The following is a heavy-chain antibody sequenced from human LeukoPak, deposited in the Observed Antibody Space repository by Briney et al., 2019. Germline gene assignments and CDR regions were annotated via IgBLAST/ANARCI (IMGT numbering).Heavy chain of an antibody. D-gene: IGHD3-22*01. CDR1: GFTFSSYS. Sequence: GGSLRLSCAASGFTFSSYSMNWVRQAPGKGLEWGSYISGSSSTIYYADSVKGRFTISRDNGKNTLYLQMNSLRAEDTAVYYCARGTTYYDSSGQVPFDYWGQGTLVTVSS. CDR3: ARGTTYYDSSGQVPFDY. V-gene: IGHV3-48*01. J-gene: IGHJ4*02. CDR2: ISGSSSTI.